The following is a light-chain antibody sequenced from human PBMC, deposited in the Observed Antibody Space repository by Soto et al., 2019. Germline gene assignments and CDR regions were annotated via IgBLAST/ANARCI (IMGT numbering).Light chain of an antibody. J-gene: IGLJ1*01. CDR3: SSYTTSSTRV. CDR1: SSDVGGYNY. Sequence: QSALTQPASVSGSPGQSITISCTGTSSDVGGYNYVSWYQQHPGKAPKLMIYEANKRPSGVSNRFSGSKSGNTASLTISGLQAEDEADYYCSSYTTSSTRVFGPGTKVTVL. CDR2: EAN. V-gene: IGLV2-14*01.